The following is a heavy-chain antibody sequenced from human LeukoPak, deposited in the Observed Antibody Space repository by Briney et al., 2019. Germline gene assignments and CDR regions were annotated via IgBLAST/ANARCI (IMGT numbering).Heavy chain of an antibody. CDR1: GXTFSSYA. CDR2: ISSNGGST. J-gene: IGHJ4*02. V-gene: IGHV3-64D*09. Sequence: GGSLRLSCSASGXTFSSYAMHWARQAPGKGLEYVSAISSNGGSTYYADSVKGRFTISRDNSKNTLYLQMSSLRAEDTAVYYCVLGYCSSTSCYVAGGLDYWGQGTLVTVSS. CDR3: VLGYCSSTSCYVAGGLDY. D-gene: IGHD2-2*01.